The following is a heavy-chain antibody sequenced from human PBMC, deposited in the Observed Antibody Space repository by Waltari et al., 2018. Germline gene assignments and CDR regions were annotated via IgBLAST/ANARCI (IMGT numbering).Heavy chain of an antibody. CDR3: ARDRYSSNWFLDY. CDR2: ISTTTYT. CDR1: GFTFHDYY. Sequence: QVQLVESGGGLVKPGGSLRLACAASGFTFHDYYMNWSRQAPGKGLEWIAYISTTTYTNYADSVKGRFTISRDNDKNSLYLQMNFLRDDDTAVYYCARDRYSSNWFLDYWGQGILVTVSS. V-gene: IGHV3-11*06. J-gene: IGHJ4*02. D-gene: IGHD6-13*01.